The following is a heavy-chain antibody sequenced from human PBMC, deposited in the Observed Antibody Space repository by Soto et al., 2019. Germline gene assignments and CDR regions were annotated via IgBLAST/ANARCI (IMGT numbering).Heavy chain of an antibody. J-gene: IGHJ3*02. CDR2: ISSSSSYI. CDR1: GFTFSGYS. V-gene: IGHV3-21*02. Sequence: EVQLVESGGGLVTPGGSLRLTCAASGFTFSGYSMNWVRQAPGKGLEWVSSISSSSSYIYYIGSVKGRFTISRDNAKNSVYLQMNSLRAEDTAVNYCARETSEEAFDIWGQGTMVTVSS. CDR3: ARETSEEAFDI.